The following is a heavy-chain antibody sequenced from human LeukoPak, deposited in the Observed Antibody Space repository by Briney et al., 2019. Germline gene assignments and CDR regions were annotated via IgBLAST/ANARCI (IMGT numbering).Heavy chain of an antibody. J-gene: IGHJ3*02. Sequence: GGSLRLSCAASGFTFDDYAMSWVRQAPGKGLEWVSGINWNGGSTGYADSVKGRFTISRDNAKNSLYLQMNSLRAEDTALCYCVREHTYYYDSSGGAFDIWGQGTMVTVSS. V-gene: IGHV3-20*04. D-gene: IGHD3-22*01. CDR2: INWNGGST. CDR3: VREHTYYYDSSGGAFDI. CDR1: GFTFDDYA.